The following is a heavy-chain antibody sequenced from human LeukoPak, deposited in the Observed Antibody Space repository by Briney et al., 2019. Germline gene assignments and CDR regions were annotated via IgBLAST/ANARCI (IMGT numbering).Heavy chain of an antibody. CDR3: AIGYYYDSSGYYSLPHPFDY. V-gene: IGHV1-18*01. CDR2: ISAYNGNT. D-gene: IGHD3-22*01. Sequence: ASVKVSCKASGYTFTSYGISWVRQAPGQGLEWMGWISAYNGNTNYAQKLQGRVTMTTDTSTSTAYMELRSLRSDDTAVYHCAIGYYYDSSGYYSLPHPFDYWGQGTLVTVSS. J-gene: IGHJ4*02. CDR1: GYTFTSYG.